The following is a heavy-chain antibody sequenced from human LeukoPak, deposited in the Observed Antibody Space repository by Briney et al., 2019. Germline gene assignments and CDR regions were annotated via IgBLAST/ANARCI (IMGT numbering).Heavy chain of an antibody. D-gene: IGHD6-19*01. CDR3: ARDPRIAVLFDY. CDR1: GFTFSSYA. V-gene: IGHV3-30-3*01. J-gene: IGHJ4*02. Sequence: GGSLRLSCAASGFTFSSYAMHWVRQAPGKGLEWVAVISYDGSIKYYADSVKGRFTISRDNSNNTLYLQMNSLRPEDTALYCARDPRIAVLFDYWGQGTLVTVSS. CDR2: ISYDGSIK.